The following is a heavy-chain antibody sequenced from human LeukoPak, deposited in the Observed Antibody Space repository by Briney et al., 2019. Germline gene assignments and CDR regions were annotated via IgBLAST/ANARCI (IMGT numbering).Heavy chain of an antibody. D-gene: IGHD6-13*01. Sequence: GGSLRPSCAASGFTLHDHGMSWVRQAPGKGLEWVSGIAWNGGSTGYVDSVKGRFTISRDDAKNSLYLQMNSLRVEDTAVYYCAKDDGRSSSWDFDYWGQGTLVTVSS. CDR1: GFTLHDHG. J-gene: IGHJ4*02. CDR2: IAWNGGST. CDR3: AKDDGRSSSWDFDY. V-gene: IGHV3-20*04.